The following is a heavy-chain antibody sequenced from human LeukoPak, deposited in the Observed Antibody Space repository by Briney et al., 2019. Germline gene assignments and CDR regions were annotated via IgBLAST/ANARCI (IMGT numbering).Heavy chain of an antibody. Sequence: GGPLRLSCAASGFTFNRYWMSWVRQAREKGPKWLDNIRQDGSDKQYVDSVKGRFTISRDNAKNSLYLQMNSLSAEDTAVYYCARHSRGSPIDDWGQGTLVTVSS. J-gene: IGHJ4*02. CDR1: GFTFNRYW. CDR2: IRQDGSDK. CDR3: ARHSRGSPIDD. D-gene: IGHD2-15*01. V-gene: IGHV3-7*01.